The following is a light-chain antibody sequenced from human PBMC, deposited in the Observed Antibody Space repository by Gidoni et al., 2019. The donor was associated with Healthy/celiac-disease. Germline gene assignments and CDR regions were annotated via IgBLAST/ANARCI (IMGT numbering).Light chain of an antibody. J-gene: IGKJ4*01. V-gene: IGKV3-11*01. CDR1: QSVSSY. CDR3: QQRSNWPLT. Sequence: EIVLTQSPATLSLSPGERATRSCRASQSVSSYLAWYQQKPGQAPRLLIYDASNRATGLPARFSGSGSGTDFTFTISSLEPEDFAVYYCQQRSNWPLTFGGGTKVEIK. CDR2: DAS.